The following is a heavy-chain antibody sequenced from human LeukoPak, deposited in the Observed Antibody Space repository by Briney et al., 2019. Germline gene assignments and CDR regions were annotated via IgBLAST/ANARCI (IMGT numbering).Heavy chain of an antibody. CDR2: IYYSGST. V-gene: IGHV4-59*01. D-gene: IGHD2-15*01. CDR1: GGSISSYY. CDR3: AGGYCSGGSCGDYYYYGMDV. J-gene: IGHJ6*02. Sequence: PSETLSLTCTVSGGSISSYYWSWIRQPPGEGLEWIGYIYYSGSTNYNPSLKSRVTISVDTSKNQFSLKLSSVTAADTAVYYCAGGYCSGGSCGDYYYYGMDVWGQGTTVTVSS.